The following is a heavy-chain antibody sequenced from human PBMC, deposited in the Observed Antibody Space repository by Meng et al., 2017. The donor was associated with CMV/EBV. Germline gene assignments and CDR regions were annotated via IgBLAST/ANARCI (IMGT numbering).Heavy chain of an antibody. CDR2: ISAYSGNT. J-gene: IGHJ4*02. CDR3: ARDYVVRKVYSAY. D-gene: IGHD3-10*01. Sequence: ASVKVSCKDSGYTFSNYGFSWVRQAPGQGPEWMGWISAYSGNTNYAQKFQGRLTLTTDVSTSTAYMELRGLRFDDTAVYYCARDYVVRKVYSAYWGQGTLVTVSS. CDR1: GYTFSNYG. V-gene: IGHV1-18*01.